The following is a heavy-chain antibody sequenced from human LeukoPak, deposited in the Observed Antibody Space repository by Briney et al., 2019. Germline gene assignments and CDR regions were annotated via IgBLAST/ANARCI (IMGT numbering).Heavy chain of an antibody. V-gene: IGHV4-59*11. J-gene: IGHJ4*02. CDR1: GGSISSHY. CDR2: IYYSGST. CDR3: ARSVGGDCFDY. Sequence: SETLSRTSSVSGGSISSHYWSWIGPPPGKGLEWIGYIYYSGSTNYNPSLKSRVTISVDTSKNQFSLKLSSVTAADTAVYYCARSVGGDCFDYWGQGTLVTVSS. D-gene: IGHD2-21*01.